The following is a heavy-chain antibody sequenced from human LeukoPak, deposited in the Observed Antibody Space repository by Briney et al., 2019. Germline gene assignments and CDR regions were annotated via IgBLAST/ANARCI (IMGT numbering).Heavy chain of an antibody. V-gene: IGHV3-30*04. D-gene: IGHD6-6*01. Sequence: GGSLRLSCAASGFTFSASSMHWVRQAPGKGLEWVALISDDGSNESFADSVKGRFTISRDNSKNTLYLQMNSLRADDTAVYYCARDHQVSYFDYWGQGTLVTVSS. CDR3: ARDHQVSYFDY. CDR1: GFTFSASS. J-gene: IGHJ4*02. CDR2: ISDDGSNE.